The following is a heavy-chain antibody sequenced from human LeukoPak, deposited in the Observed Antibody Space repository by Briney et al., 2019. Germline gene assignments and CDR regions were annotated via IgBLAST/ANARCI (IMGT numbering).Heavy chain of an antibody. J-gene: IGHJ5*02. CDR2: INHSGST. D-gene: IGHD3-10*01. Sequence: SETLSLTCAVYGGSFSGYYWSWIRQPPGKGLEWIGEINHSGSTNYNPSLKSRVTISVDTSKNQFSLKLSSVTAADTAVYYCARGAGTKGDWFDPWGQGTLVTVSS. CDR3: ARGAGTKGDWFDP. V-gene: IGHV4-34*01. CDR1: GGSFSGYY.